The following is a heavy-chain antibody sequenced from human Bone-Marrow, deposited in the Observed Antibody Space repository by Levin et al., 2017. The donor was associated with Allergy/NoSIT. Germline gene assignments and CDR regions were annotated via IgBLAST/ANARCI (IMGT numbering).Heavy chain of an antibody. D-gene: IGHD3-10*01. CDR3: ATTLRGSGSFQD. V-gene: IGHV3-21*01. CDR2: FSSTNNYI. J-gene: IGHJ4*02. CDR1: GFTFSGYT. Sequence: GGSLRLSCAASGFTFSGYTMNWVRQAPGKGLEWVSTFSSTNNYIYYADSVKGRFTISRDNAKNSLYLRLNRLRVEDTAVYYCATTLRGSGSFQDWGQGTLVTVSS.